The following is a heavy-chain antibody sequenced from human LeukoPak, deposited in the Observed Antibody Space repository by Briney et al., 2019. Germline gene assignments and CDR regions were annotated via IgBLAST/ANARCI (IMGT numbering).Heavy chain of an antibody. J-gene: IGHJ4*02. CDR3: AKDGGGPLD. CDR2: IKQDGSEK. D-gene: IGHD3-10*01. Sequence: GGSLRLSCAASGFTLRTSWMSWVRQAPGKGLEWVGNIKQDGSEKNYVDSVKGRFTISRDNAKNSLYLQMNSLRAEDTAVYYCAKDGGGPLDWGQGTLVPVSS. V-gene: IGHV3-7*01. CDR1: GFTLRTSW.